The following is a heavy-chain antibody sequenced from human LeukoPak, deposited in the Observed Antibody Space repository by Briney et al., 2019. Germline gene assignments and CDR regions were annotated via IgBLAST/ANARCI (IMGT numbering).Heavy chain of an antibody. V-gene: IGHV3-7*01. CDR2: IKQDGSEK. CDR1: GFTFSSDW. J-gene: IGHJ3*02. Sequence: TGGSLRLSCAPSGFTFSSDWMSWVRQAPGKGLEWVANIKQDGSEKYYVDSVKGRFTISRDNAKNSLYLQMNSLRAEDTAVYYCARDPSGSYAFDIWGQGTMVTVSS. CDR3: ARDPSGSYAFDI. D-gene: IGHD1-26*01.